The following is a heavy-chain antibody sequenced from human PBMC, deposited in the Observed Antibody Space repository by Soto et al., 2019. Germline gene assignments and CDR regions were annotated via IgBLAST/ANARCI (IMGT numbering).Heavy chain of an antibody. CDR3: AKDPNGDYIGAFDD. D-gene: IGHD4-17*01. J-gene: IGHJ4*02. Sequence: EVQLLESGGDLVQPGGSLRLSCAASGFDFSNYAVTWVRQAQGKCLEWVSSISRSSNVIYYADSVKGRFIISRDNSKNTLYLQMNRLRAEDTARYYWAKDPNGDYIGAFDDWGQGTLVTVSS. CDR1: GFDFSNYA. V-gene: IGHV3-23*01. CDR2: ISRSSNVI.